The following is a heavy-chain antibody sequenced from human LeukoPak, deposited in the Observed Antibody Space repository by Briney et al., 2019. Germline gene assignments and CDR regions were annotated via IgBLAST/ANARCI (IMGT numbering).Heavy chain of an antibody. V-gene: IGHV1-2*02. CDR2: INPNSGGT. J-gene: IGHJ5*02. D-gene: IGHD6-13*01. Sequence: GSSVKVSCKASGGTFSSYAISWVRQAPGQGLEWMGWINPNSGGTNYAQKFQGRVTMTRDTSISTAYMELSRLRSDDTAVYYCASSTRYSSSWYQGWFDPWGQGTLVTVSS. CDR1: GGTFSSYA. CDR3: ASSTRYSSSWYQGWFDP.